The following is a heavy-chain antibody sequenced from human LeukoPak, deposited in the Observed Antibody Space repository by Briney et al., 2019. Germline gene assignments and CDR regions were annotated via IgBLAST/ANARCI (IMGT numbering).Heavy chain of an antibody. CDR1: GSTFSSYA. V-gene: IGHV3-23*01. J-gene: IGHJ4*02. CDR3: AKYSRPPSIDY. D-gene: IGHD6-13*01. CDR2: ISGSGGSP. Sequence: PGGSLRLSCAASGSTFSSYAMSWVRQAPGKGLEWVSAISGSGGSPSYADSVKGRFTISRDNSKNTLYLQMNSLRAEDTAVYYCAKYSRPPSIDYWGQGTLVTVSS.